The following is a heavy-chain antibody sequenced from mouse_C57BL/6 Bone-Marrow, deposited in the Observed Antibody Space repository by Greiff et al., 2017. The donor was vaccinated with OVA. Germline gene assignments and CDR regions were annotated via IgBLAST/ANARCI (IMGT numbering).Heavy chain of an antibody. CDR1: GFTFSSYG. J-gene: IGHJ4*01. CDR2: ISSGGSYT. CDR3: ARHGFYGSAMDY. Sequence: DVQLVESGGDLVKPGGSLKLSCAASGFTFSSYGMSWVRQTPDKRLEWVATISSGGSYTYYPDSVKGRFTISRDNAKNTLYLQMSSLKSEDTAMYYCARHGFYGSAMDYWGQGTSVTVSS. V-gene: IGHV5-6*01. D-gene: IGHD1-1*01.